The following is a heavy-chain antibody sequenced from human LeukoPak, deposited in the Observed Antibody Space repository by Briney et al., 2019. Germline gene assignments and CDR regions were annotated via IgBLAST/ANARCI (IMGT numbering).Heavy chain of an antibody. CDR3: AKAIRQLDQYYYYMDV. CDR1: GFTFSNYA. J-gene: IGHJ6*03. Sequence: GGSLRLSCAASGFTFSNYAMSWVRQAPGKGLEWVSTISGSGGISFSADSVNGRFTISRDNSKNTLYLQMNSLRAEDTAVYYCAKAIRQLDQYYYYMDVWGKGTTVTVSS. CDR2: ISGSGGIS. D-gene: IGHD6-13*01. V-gene: IGHV3-23*01.